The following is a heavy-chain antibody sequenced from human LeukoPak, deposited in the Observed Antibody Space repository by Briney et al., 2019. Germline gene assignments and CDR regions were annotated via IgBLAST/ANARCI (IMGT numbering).Heavy chain of an antibody. V-gene: IGHV3-23*01. CDR1: GFTFSSYA. CDR2: ISGSGGST. CDR3: AKKPWSGSYLSYFDY. D-gene: IGHD1-26*01. J-gene: IGHJ4*02. Sequence: PTGGSLRLSCAASGFTFSSYAMSWVRQAPGKGLEWVSAISGSGGSTYYADSVKGRFTISRDNSKNTLYLQTNSLRAEDTAVYYCAKKPWSGSYLSYFDYWGQGTLVTVSS.